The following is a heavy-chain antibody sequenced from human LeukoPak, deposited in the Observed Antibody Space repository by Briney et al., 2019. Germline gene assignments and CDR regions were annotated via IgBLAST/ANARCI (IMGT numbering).Heavy chain of an antibody. CDR3: ARDRYGDYYYYMDV. CDR2: MYHSGST. CDR1: GYSISSGYY. V-gene: IGHV4-38-2*02. Sequence: SETLSLTCTVSGYSISSGYYWGWIRQPPGKGLEWIGSMYHSGSTYYNPSLKSRVTISIDTSKNQFSLRLSSVTAADTAVYYCARDRYGDYYYYMDVWGKGTTVTVSS. J-gene: IGHJ6*03. D-gene: IGHD4-17*01.